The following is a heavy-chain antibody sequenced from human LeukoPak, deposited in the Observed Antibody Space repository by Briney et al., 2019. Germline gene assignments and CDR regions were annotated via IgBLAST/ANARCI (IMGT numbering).Heavy chain of an antibody. Sequence: SQTLSLTCTVSGGSISHGAYYWGWIRQYPGKGLEWIGHIHHTGSAFYNPSLKSRVTISVDTSTSQFSLNLNSVTVADTAVYYCARRKDDTGEFYNWFDPWGQGTLATVSS. CDR2: IHHTGSA. CDR3: ARRKDDTGEFYNWFDP. CDR1: GGSISHGAYY. V-gene: IGHV4-31*03. D-gene: IGHD2-8*02. J-gene: IGHJ5*02.